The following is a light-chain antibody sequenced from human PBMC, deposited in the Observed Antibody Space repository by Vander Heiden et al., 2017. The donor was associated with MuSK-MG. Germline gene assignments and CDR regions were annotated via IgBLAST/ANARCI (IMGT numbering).Light chain of an antibody. CDR3: CSYAGTTLFRI. CDR2: EVT. Sequence: GSPGQSITISCTGTSNDVGTYNLVSWYQQHPGKPPKLMIYEVTKRPSGVSHRFSGSKSGNTASLTISGLQAEDEADYHCCSYAGTTLFRIFGGGTKLTVL. J-gene: IGLJ2*01. V-gene: IGLV2-23*02. CDR1: SNDVGTYNL.